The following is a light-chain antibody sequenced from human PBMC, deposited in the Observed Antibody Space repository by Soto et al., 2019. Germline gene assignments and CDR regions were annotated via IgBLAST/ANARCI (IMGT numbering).Light chain of an antibody. V-gene: IGKV3-15*01. CDR3: QQYQSWPLT. CDR2: VAS. Sequence: EIVMTQSPATLSVSPGERATLSCRASQSVYSNLAWYQQTPGQAPRLLIYVASTRATGIPARFSGSGSGTEFTLTISSLQSEEFAVYYCQQYQSWPLTFGGGTKVEIK. CDR1: QSVYSN. J-gene: IGKJ4*01.